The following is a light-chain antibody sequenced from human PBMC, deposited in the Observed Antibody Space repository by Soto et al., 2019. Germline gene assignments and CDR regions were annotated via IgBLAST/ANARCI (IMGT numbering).Light chain of an antibody. CDR1: QDISNY. Sequence: DIQMTQSPSSLSASVGDRVTITCQASQDISNYLNWYQQKPGKAPKLLTYDASNLETGVPSRFSGSGYGTDFPFTISSLQPEDIATYYCQQYDNLRVTFGPGTKVDIK. J-gene: IGKJ3*01. CDR2: DAS. CDR3: QQYDNLRVT. V-gene: IGKV1-33*01.